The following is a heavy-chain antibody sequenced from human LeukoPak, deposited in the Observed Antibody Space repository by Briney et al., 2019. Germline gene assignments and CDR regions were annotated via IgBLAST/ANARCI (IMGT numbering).Heavy chain of an antibody. V-gene: IGHV1-2*02. D-gene: IGHD3-10*01. CDR3: ARDGEYGTGSYYRGSFDY. CDR1: GYSFTAFY. Sequence: ASVKVSCKASGYSFTAFYIHWVRQAPGQGLEWMGWIHPRSGDTRYAQKFQGRVTMARDTSISTVYMDLSSLGSDDAAVYYCARDGEYGTGSYYRGSFDYWGQGILVTVSS. CDR2: IHPRSGDT. J-gene: IGHJ4*02.